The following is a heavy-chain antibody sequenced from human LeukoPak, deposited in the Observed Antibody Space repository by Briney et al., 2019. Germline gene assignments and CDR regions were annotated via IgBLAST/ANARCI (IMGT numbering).Heavy chain of an antibody. CDR1: GGSISSYY. CDR2: IYTSGST. V-gene: IGHV4-4*07. J-gene: IGHJ5*02. Sequence: SETLSLTCTVSGGSISSYYWSWIRQPAGKGLEWIGRIYTSGSTNYNPSLKSRVTMSVDTSKNQFSLKLSSVTAADTAVYYCARDLHYGSGTTETGFDPWGQGTLVTVSS. D-gene: IGHD3-10*01. CDR3: ARDLHYGSGTTETGFDP.